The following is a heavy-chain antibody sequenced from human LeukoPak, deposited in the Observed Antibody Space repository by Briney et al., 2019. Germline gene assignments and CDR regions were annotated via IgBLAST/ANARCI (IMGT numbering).Heavy chain of an antibody. D-gene: IGHD3-10*01. V-gene: IGHV1-18*04. Sequence: ASVKVSCKASGYTCTSYGISWVRQAPGQGLEWMGWISAYNGNTNYAQKLQGRATMTTDTSTSTAYMELRSLRSDDTAVYYCARDLDTLLWFGELLIAAFDYWGQGTLVTVSS. CDR1: GYTCTSYG. J-gene: IGHJ4*02. CDR3: ARDLDTLLWFGELLIAAFDY. CDR2: ISAYNGNT.